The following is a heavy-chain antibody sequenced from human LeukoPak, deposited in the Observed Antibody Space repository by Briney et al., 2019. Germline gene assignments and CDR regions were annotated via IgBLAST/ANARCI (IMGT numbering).Heavy chain of an antibody. V-gene: IGHV1-69*13. J-gene: IGHJ6*02. Sequence: SVKVSCKASGYTFTSYFMHWVRQAPGQGLEWMGGIIPIFGTANYAQKFQGRVTITADESTSTAYMELSSLRSEDTAVYYCASGLAMDWYYGMDVWGQGTTVTVSS. CDR2: IIPIFGTA. D-gene: IGHD3/OR15-3a*01. CDR3: ASGLAMDWYYGMDV. CDR1: GYTFTSYF.